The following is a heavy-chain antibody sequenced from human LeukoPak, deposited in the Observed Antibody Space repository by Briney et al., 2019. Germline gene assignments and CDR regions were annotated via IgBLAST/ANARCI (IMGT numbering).Heavy chain of an antibody. CDR3: ATRVDCGGGCYPSHGLDV. J-gene: IGHJ6*02. V-gene: IGHV3-11*01. D-gene: IGHD2-21*02. CDR2: INNSGITI. Sequence: GGSLTLSCAASGFTFSDYYMSWIRQAPGKGLEWVSYINNSGITIYYADSVKGRFTISRDNAKNSLYLQMNSLRPDDTAVYYCATRVDCGGGCYPSHGLDVWGPGTTVSVSS. CDR1: GFTFSDYY.